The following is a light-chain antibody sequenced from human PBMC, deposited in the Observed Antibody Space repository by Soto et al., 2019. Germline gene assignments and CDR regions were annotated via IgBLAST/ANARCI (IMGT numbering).Light chain of an antibody. J-gene: IGKJ1*01. CDR2: GAS. V-gene: IGKV3-20*01. CDR3: QQYAISPRT. CDR1: QSVSSSY. Sequence: EIVLTQSPGTLSLSPGERGTLSCRASQSVSSSYLAWYQQKPGQAPRLLIYGASSRATGIPDRFSGSGSGTDFTLTISRLEPEDCAVYYCQQYAISPRTFGQGTSVEIK.